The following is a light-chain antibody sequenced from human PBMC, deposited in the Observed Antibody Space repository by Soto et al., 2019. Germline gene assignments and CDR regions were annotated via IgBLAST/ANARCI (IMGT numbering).Light chain of an antibody. CDR1: SSNIGAGYD. CDR3: QSYATGLSVLYV. V-gene: IGLV1-40*01. Sequence: QSVLTQPPSVSGAPGQRVTISCTGSSSNIGAGYDVHWYQQLPGTAPKLLIYGNNNRPSGVPDRFSGSKSGTSASLAVTGLQAEDGADYYCQSYATGLSVLYVFGTGTKVTVL. J-gene: IGLJ1*01. CDR2: GNN.